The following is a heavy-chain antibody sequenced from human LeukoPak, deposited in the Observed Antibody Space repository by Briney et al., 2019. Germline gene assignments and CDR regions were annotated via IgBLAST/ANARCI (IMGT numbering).Heavy chain of an antibody. CDR3: ARGLWSAHRREYYFDS. Sequence: ASVTVSCKASGYTFTNYAVNWLRQAPGQRLEWMGWINAGNGDTKFSQNYQARVTITRDASASTAYMELSSLTPEDTAVYFCARGLWSAHRREYYFDSWGQGTLVTVSS. CDR2: INAGNGDT. J-gene: IGHJ4*02. V-gene: IGHV1-3*01. D-gene: IGHD3-3*01. CDR1: GYTFTNYA.